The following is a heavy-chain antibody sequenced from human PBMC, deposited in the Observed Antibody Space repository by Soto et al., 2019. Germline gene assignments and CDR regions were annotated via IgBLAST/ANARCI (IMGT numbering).Heavy chain of an antibody. CDR1: GFTFSNAW. D-gene: IGHD2-2*03. Sequence: GGSLRLSCAASGFTFSNAWMSWVRQAPGKGLEWVGRIKSKTDGGTTDYAAPVKGRFTISRDDSKNTLYLQMNSLKTEDTAVYYCTTALGIVVVPAANPNFDYWGQGTLVTVSS. V-gene: IGHV3-15*01. CDR2: IKSKTDGGTT. CDR3: TTALGIVVVPAANPNFDY. J-gene: IGHJ4*02.